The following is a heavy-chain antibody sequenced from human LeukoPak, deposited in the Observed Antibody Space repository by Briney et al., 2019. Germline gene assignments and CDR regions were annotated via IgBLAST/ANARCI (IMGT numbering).Heavy chain of an antibody. J-gene: IGHJ4*02. Sequence: PGGSLRLSCAASGFTFSDYYMSWIRQAPGKGLEWISYISSSTSYINYADSVKGRFTISRDNAKNSLYLQMNSLRAEDTAVYYCAREQSGSLDYWGQGTLVTVSS. V-gene: IGHV3-11*06. D-gene: IGHD5-12*01. CDR1: GFTFSDYY. CDR2: ISSSTSYI. CDR3: AREQSGSLDY.